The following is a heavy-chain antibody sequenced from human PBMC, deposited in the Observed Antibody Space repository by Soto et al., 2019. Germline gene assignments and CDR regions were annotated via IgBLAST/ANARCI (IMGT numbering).Heavy chain of an antibody. Sequence: GGSLRLSCIASGFNFSTYSMTWVRHARGKGLEWLSYIRKRSTTIYSANSVKCRFTISRDSATSSVYLEMSSLRDEDSAVYYCARDPPNFYYYGMGVIGKGNTGTVCS. CDR2: IRKRSTTI. J-gene: IGHJ6*01. V-gene: IGHV3-48*02. CDR3: ARDPPNFYYYGMGV. CDR1: GFNFSTYS.